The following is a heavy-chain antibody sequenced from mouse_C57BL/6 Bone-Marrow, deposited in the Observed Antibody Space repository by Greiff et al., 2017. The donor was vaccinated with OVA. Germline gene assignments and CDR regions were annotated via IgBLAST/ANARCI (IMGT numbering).Heavy chain of an antibody. Sequence: EVKVVESGGDLVKPGGSLKLSCAASGFTFSSYGMSWVRQTPDKRLEWVATISSGGSYTYYPDSVKGRFTISRDNAKNTLYLQMSSLKSEDTAMYYCARGGSSSDYWGKGTTLTVSS. CDR1: GFTFSSYG. D-gene: IGHD1-1*01. CDR3: ARGGSSSDY. J-gene: IGHJ2*01. V-gene: IGHV5-6*01. CDR2: ISSGGSYT.